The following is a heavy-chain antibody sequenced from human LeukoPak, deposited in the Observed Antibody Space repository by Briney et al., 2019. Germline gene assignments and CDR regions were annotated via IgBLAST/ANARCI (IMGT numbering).Heavy chain of an antibody. CDR1: GGSINSYY. J-gene: IGHJ4*02. V-gene: IGHV4-59*01. CDR2: IYYSGGT. CDR3: ARSSDYEIYFDY. D-gene: IGHD3-16*01. Sequence: SETLSLTCTVSGGSINSYYWSWIRQPPGKGLEWIGYIYYSGGTNYNPSLKSRVTMSVDTSKNQFSLKLSSVTAADTAVYYCARSSDYEIYFDYWGQGTLVAVSS.